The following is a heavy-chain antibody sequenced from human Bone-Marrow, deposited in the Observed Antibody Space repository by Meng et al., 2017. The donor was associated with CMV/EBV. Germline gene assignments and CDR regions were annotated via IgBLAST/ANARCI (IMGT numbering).Heavy chain of an antibody. CDR3: ARPDCSSTSCYYGMDV. V-gene: IGHV1-8*01. J-gene: IGHJ6*02. Sequence: ASVKVSCKASGYTFTSYDINWVRQATGQGLEWMGWMNPNSGSTGYAQKFQGRVIMTWNTSISTAYIELSSLRSEDTAVYYCARPDCSSTSCYYGMDVWGQGTTVIVSS. CDR2: MNPNSGST. CDR1: GYTFTSYD. D-gene: IGHD2-2*01.